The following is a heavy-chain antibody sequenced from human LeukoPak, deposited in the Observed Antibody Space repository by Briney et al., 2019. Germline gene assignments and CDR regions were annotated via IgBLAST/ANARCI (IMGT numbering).Heavy chain of an antibody. CDR1: GGSISSDGYY. CDR3: ARQNNYIAAAFDY. J-gene: IGHJ4*02. D-gene: IGHD6-13*01. V-gene: IGHV4-31*03. CDR2: IYYSGST. Sequence: SETLSLTCTVSGGSISSDGYYWSWIRQHPGKGLERIGYIYYSGSTYYNPSLKSRVTISVDTSKNQFSLKLSSVTAADTAVYYCARQNNYIAAAFDYWGQGTLVTVSS.